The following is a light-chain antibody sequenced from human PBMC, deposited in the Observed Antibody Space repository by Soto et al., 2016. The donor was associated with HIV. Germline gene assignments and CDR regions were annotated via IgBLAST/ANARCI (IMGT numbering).Light chain of an antibody. CDR1: SLRRYY. Sequence: SSELTQDPAVSVALGQTVRITCQGDSLRRYYASWYQQKPGQAPVLVIYGKNNRPSGIPDRFSGSSSGNTASLTITGAQAEDEADYYCNSRDNSGNHYVSGTGTKVTVL. CDR3: NSRDNSGNHYV. V-gene: IGLV3-19*01. CDR2: GKN. J-gene: IGLJ1*01.